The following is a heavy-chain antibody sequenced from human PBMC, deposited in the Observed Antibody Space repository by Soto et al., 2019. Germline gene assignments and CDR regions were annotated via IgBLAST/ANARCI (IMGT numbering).Heavy chain of an antibody. Sequence: QVHLVQSGAEVKKPGASVKVSCKASGYTFTSYGITWVRQAPGQGLEWMGWISAHNGNTDYAQKLQGRVIVTRDTSTSTAYMELRSLISDGTAVYDGARGRYGDYWGQGALVTVSS. V-gene: IGHV1-18*01. CDR1: GYTFTSYG. CDR3: ARGRYGDY. J-gene: IGHJ4*02. CDR2: ISAHNGNT. D-gene: IGHD1-1*01.